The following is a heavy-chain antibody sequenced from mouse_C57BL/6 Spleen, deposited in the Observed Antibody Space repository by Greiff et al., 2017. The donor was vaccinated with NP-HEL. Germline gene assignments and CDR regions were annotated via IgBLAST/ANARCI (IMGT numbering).Heavy chain of an antibody. J-gene: IGHJ2*01. D-gene: IGHD2-3*01. CDR3: ARAPDGYYDY. CDR1: GFTFSDYY. CDR2: INYDGSST. Sequence: EVMLVESEGGLVQPGSSMKLSCTASGFTFSDYYMAWVRQVPEKGLEWVANINYDGSSTYYLDSLKSRFIISRDNAKNILYLQMSSLKSEDTATYYCARAPDGYYDYWGQGTTLTVSS. V-gene: IGHV5-16*01.